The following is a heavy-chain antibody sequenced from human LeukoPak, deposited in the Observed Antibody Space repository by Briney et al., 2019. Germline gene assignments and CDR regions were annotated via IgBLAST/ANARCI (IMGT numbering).Heavy chain of an antibody. CDR1: GFIFSSYP. CDR3: ATEFRDDYVWGSYRHNWFDP. J-gene: IGHJ5*02. V-gene: IGHV3-21*04. Sequence: GGSLRLSCAASGFIFSSYPLNWVRQAPGKGLEWVSTISGDSSYIQYADSVKGRFTISRDNTKNSLFLQMSSLRSEDTAVYYCATEFRDDYVWGSYRHNWFDPWGQGTLVTVSS. D-gene: IGHD3-16*02. CDR2: ISGDSSYI.